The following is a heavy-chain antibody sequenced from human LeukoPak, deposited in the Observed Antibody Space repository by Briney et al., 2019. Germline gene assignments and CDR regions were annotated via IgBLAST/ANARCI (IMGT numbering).Heavy chain of an antibody. CDR1: EFTFSSYG. Sequence: PGRSLRLSCAASEFTFSSYGMHWVRQAPGKGLEWVEVIWYDGSNKYYADSVKGRFTISRDNSKNTLYLQMNSLRAEDTAVYYCARAMDYDILTAYPMIDYWGQGTLVTVSS. D-gene: IGHD3-9*01. J-gene: IGHJ4*02. CDR3: ARAMDYDILTAYPMIDY. V-gene: IGHV3-33*01. CDR2: IWYDGSNK.